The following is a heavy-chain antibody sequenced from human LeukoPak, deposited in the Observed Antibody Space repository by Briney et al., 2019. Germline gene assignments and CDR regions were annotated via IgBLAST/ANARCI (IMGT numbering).Heavy chain of an antibody. Sequence: GGSLRHSCAASGFTFSSYAMSWVRQAPGKGLEWVSAISGSGGSTYYADSVKGRFTISRDNSKNTLYLQMNSLRAEDTAVYYCAKVTTAGPDYYYYGMDVWGQGTTVTVSS. J-gene: IGHJ6*02. V-gene: IGHV3-23*01. D-gene: IGHD4-4*01. CDR3: AKVTTAGPDYYYYGMDV. CDR2: ISGSGGST. CDR1: GFTFSSYA.